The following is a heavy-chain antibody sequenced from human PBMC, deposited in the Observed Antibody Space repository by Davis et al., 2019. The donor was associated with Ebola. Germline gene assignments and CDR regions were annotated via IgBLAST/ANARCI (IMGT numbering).Heavy chain of an antibody. CDR1: GFTFSSYA. V-gene: IGHV3-23*01. J-gene: IGHJ4*02. CDR2: ISGSGGST. D-gene: IGHD3-3*01. Sequence: GGSLRLSCAASGFTFSSYAMSWVRQAPGKGLEWVSAISGSGGSTYYADSVKGRFTISRDNSKNTLYLQMNSLRAEDTAVYYCAKDRPLLSGYYDFWSGYFFDYWGQGTLVTVSS. CDR3: AKDRPLLSGYYDFWSGYFFDY.